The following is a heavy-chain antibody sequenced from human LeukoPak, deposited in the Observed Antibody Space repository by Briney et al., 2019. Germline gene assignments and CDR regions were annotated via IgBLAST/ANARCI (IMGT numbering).Heavy chain of an antibody. CDR3: ARGPYRSTTICSIRAFDP. CDR1: GGSIGSGDYY. V-gene: IGHV4-61*02. Sequence: SETLSLTCTVSGGSIGSGDYYWSWIRQPAGKGLEWIGRIYASGSTHYNPSLKSRVTISVDTSKNQFSLKLSSVTAADTAVYYCARGPYRSTTICSIRAFDPWGQGTLVTVSS. D-gene: IGHD2-2*01. J-gene: IGHJ5*02. CDR2: IYASGST.